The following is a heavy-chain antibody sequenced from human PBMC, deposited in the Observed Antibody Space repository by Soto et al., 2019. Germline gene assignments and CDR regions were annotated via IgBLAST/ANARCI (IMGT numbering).Heavy chain of an antibody. CDR2: ISTYNGIT. V-gene: IGHV1-18*04. D-gene: IGHD6-19*01. Sequence: QVQLVQSGAEVRKPGASVKVSCKASGYTFNSYGISWVRQAPGQGREWMGWISTYNGITTYAQKLQGRVNLTTDTSTTTAYMELRSLRYDDTAVYYCARDLEQWLERNDYWGQGTQVTVSS. CDR3: ARDLEQWLERNDY. J-gene: IGHJ4*02. CDR1: GYTFNSYG.